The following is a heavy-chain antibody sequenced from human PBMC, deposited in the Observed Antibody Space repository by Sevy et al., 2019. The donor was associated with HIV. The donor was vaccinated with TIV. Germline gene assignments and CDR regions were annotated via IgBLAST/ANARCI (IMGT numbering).Heavy chain of an antibody. Sequence: ASVKVSCTASGYTFTSYGISWVRQAPRQGLEWMGWISAYNGNTNYAQKLQGRVTLTTDTSTSTAYMELRSLRSDDTAVYYCARGYYDFWSGYYRRDAFDIWGQGTMVTVSS. D-gene: IGHD3-3*01. J-gene: IGHJ3*02. CDR2: ISAYNGNT. CDR1: GYTFTSYG. V-gene: IGHV1-18*01. CDR3: ARGYYDFWSGYYRRDAFDI.